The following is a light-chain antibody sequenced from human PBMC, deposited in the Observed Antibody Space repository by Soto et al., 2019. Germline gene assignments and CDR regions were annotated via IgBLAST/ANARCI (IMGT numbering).Light chain of an antibody. J-gene: IGKJ1*01. Sequence: IQLTQSPSSLCASVGDRVTITCRASQNIHSWLAWYQQKPGKAPKLLIYKASSLESGVPSRFSGSGSGTEFPLTISRLQPDDFATYHCQQYNSYSRTFGQGTKVDIK. CDR1: QNIHSW. CDR2: KAS. CDR3: QQYNSYSRT. V-gene: IGKV1-5*03.